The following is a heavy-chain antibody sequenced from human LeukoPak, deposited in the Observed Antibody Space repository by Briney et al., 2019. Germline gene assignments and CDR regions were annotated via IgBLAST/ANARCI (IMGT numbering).Heavy chain of an antibody. J-gene: IGHJ6*02. CDR2: ISYDGSNK. CDR1: GFTFSSYG. Sequence: PGRSLRLSCAASGFTFSSYGMHWVRQAPGKGLEWVAVISYDGSNKYYADSVKGRFTISRDNSKNTLYLQMNSLRAEDTAVYYCAKDRYCSGGSCYIYYYGMDVWGQGTTVTVSS. CDR3: AKDRYCSGGSCYIYYYGMDV. V-gene: IGHV3-30*18. D-gene: IGHD2-15*01.